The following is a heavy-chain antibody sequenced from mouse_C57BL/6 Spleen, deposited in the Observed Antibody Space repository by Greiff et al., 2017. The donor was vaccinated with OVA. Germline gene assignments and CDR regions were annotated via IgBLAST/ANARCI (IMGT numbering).Heavy chain of an antibody. V-gene: IGHV1-80*01. Sequence: QVQLQQSGAELVKPGASVKISCKASGYAFSSYWMNWVKQRPGKGLEWIGQIYPGDGDTNYNGKFKGKATLTADKSSSTAYMQLSSLTSEDSAVYFCARAPYYGEGYFDVWGTGTTVTVSS. D-gene: IGHD1-2*01. CDR1: GYAFSSYW. CDR3: ARAPYYGEGYFDV. J-gene: IGHJ1*03. CDR2: IYPGDGDT.